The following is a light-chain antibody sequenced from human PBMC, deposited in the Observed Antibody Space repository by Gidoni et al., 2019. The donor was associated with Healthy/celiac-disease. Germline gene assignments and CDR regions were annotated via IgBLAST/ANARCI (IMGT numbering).Light chain of an antibody. J-gene: IGLJ3*02. CDR3: SSYAGSNNLV. CDR1: SSDVGGYNY. CDR2: EVS. Sequence: QSALTQTPSASGSPGQSVTISCTGTSSDVGGYNYVSWYQQHPGKAPKLMLYEVSKRPSGVPDRFSGSKSGNTASLTVSGLQAEDEADYYCSSYAGSNNLVFGGGTKLTVL. V-gene: IGLV2-8*01.